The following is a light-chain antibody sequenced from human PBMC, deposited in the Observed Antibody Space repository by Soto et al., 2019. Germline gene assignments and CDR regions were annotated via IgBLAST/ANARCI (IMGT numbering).Light chain of an antibody. V-gene: IGKV3-20*01. CDR2: GAS. CDR1: QSLDSTY. Sequence: VLTQSPGTLSLSPGERATLSCRASQSLDSTYLAWYQQKPGQSPRLVIYGASRRATGIPDRFSGSGSGTDFTLTIGRLEPEDFAVYYCQRSGSAPPYIFGAGTRLDI. J-gene: IGKJ2*01. CDR3: QRSGSAPPYI.